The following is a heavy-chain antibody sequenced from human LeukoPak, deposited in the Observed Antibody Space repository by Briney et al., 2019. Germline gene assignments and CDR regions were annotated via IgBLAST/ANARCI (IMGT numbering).Heavy chain of an antibody. V-gene: IGHV4-39*07. J-gene: IGHJ6*04. CDR3: ARAYGVSYDV. CDR2: IFYSGGT. Sequence: SETLSLTCTVSGGSINTPNYYWGWIRQTPGKGLEWIGNIFYSGGTYYSPSLTSRVTISLDTSRNQFSLKLSSVTAADTAVYYCARAYGVSYDVWGKGTTVTISS. D-gene: IGHD6-13*01. CDR1: GGSINTPNYY.